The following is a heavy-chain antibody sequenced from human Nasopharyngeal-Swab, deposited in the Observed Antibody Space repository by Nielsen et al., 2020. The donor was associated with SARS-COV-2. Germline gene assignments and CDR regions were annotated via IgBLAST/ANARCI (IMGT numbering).Heavy chain of an antibody. V-gene: IGHV3-30-3*01. D-gene: IGHD5-18*01. CDR1: GFTFSNYA. Sequence: GESLKISCAASGFTFSNYAIHWVRQAPGKGLEWVTVISYDGSNKYYADSVKGRFTISRDNSKNTLYLQMNSLRAEDTAVYYCARAGGGHTYADYWGRGTLVTVSS. CDR3: ARAGGGHTYADY. J-gene: IGHJ4*02. CDR2: ISYDGSNK.